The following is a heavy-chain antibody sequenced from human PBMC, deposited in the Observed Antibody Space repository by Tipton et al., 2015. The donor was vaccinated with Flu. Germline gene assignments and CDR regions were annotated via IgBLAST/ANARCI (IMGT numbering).Heavy chain of an antibody. J-gene: IGHJ4*02. Sequence: SLRLSCAASGFTFSGYYMSWIRQAPGKGLEWVSYITSGGYDMYYADSVEGRFTISRDNAKNSLYLQLNSLRPEDTAIYYCARGGWASDTNNLLDYWGQGTLVTVSS. D-gene: IGHD1/OR15-1a*01. CDR2: ITSGGYDM. CDR1: GFTFSGYY. V-gene: IGHV3-11*01. CDR3: ARGGWASDTNNLLDY.